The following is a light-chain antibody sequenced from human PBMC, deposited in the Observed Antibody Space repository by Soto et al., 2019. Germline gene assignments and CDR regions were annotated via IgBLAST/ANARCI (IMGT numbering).Light chain of an antibody. Sequence: DIQMTQSPSTLSGSVGDRVTITCRASQTISSWLAWYQQKPGKAPKLLIYKASTLKSGAPSRFSGSGSGTEFTLTISSLQSEDCAIYYCQQYHTWPITFGGGTKVDIK. CDR2: KAS. CDR3: QQYHTWPIT. V-gene: IGKV1-5*03. CDR1: QTISSW. J-gene: IGKJ4*01.